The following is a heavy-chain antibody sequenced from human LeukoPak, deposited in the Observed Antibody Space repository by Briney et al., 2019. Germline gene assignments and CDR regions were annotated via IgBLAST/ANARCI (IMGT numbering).Heavy chain of an antibody. D-gene: IGHD6-13*01. CDR1: GGSISSYY. CDR2: IYYSGST. Sequence: KPSETLSLTCTVSGGSISSYYWSWIRQPPGKGLEWIGYIYYSGSTNYNPSLKSRVTISVDTAKNQFSLKLSSVTAADKAVYYCARDSRAAASVFDYWGQGTLVTVSS. CDR3: ARDSRAAASVFDY. J-gene: IGHJ4*02. V-gene: IGHV4-59*01.